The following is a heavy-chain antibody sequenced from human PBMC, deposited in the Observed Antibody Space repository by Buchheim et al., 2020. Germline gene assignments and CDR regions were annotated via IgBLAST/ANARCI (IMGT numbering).Heavy chain of an antibody. CDR1: GFTFSDYY. J-gene: IGHJ6*03. V-gene: IGHV3-11*01. Sequence: QVQLVESGGGLVKPGGSLRLSCAASGFTFSDYYMSWIRQAPGKGLEWVSYISSSGTTMYYADSVKGQFTISRDNAKNSLYLPMNSLRADDTAGYYCARAPRPDYSYCYYMDVWGKGT. D-gene: IGHD6-6*01. CDR2: ISSSGTTM. CDR3: ARAPRPDYSYCYYMDV.